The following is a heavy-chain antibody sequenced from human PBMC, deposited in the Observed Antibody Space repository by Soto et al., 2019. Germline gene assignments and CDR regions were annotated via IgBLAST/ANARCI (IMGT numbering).Heavy chain of an antibody. CDR2: IHGSGAIT. D-gene: IGHD3-10*01. V-gene: IGHV3-23*01. CDR1: GLTFSRFA. J-gene: IGHJ2*01. Sequence: EVQVLQSGGGLVQPGGSLRLSCAASGLTFSRFAMSWVRQAPGKGLEWVATIHGSGAITNYADSVRGRFTISRGNSKDTMYLQLNTLRVEDTAVYYCAKDKGPGSYTNWCFDVWGRGTLVTVSS. CDR3: AKDKGPGSYTNWCFDV.